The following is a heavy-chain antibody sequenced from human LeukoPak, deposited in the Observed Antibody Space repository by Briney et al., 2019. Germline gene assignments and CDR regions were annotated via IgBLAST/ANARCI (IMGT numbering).Heavy chain of an antibody. V-gene: IGHV3-43*02. J-gene: IGHJ5*02. CDR3: ARSGSGSYWFDP. D-gene: IGHD3-10*01. CDR2: ISWDGGST. Sequence: GGSLRLSCAVSGFTFSSYAMSWVRQAPGKGLEWVSLISWDGGSTYYADSVKGRFTISRDNSKNSLYLQMNSLRTEDTALYYCARSGSGSYWFDPRGQGTLVTVSS. CDR1: GFTFSSYA.